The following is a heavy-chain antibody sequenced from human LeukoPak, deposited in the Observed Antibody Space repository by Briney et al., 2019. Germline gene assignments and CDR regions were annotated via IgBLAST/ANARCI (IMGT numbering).Heavy chain of an antibody. Sequence: GGSLRLSCAASGFTFSDYYMSWIRQAPGKGLEWVSYISSSGSTIYYADSVKGRFTISRDNAKNSLYLQMDSLRAEDTAVYYCARRGDYNWNYVDYWGQGTLVTVSS. D-gene: IGHD1-20*01. J-gene: IGHJ4*02. CDR3: ARRGDYNWNYVDY. CDR1: GFTFSDYY. V-gene: IGHV3-11*01. CDR2: ISSSGSTI.